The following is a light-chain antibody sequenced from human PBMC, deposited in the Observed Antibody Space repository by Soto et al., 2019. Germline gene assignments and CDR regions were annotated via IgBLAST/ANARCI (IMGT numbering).Light chain of an antibody. J-gene: IGKJ1*01. V-gene: IGKV1-9*01. Sequence: IQMTQSPSSLSASVGDRVTITCRASQDISSNLAWYQQKPGKAPNLLIFVASTLQSGVPSRFSGSGSGTKFTLTIASLQPDDFATYYCQQHETFSGTFGPGTKVDIK. CDR1: QDISSN. CDR2: VAS. CDR3: QQHETFSGT.